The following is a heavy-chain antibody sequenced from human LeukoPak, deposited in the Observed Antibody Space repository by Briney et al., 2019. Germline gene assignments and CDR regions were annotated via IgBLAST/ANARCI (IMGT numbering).Heavy chain of an antibody. J-gene: IGHJ4*02. CDR3: ARDSDYSGYDWFAY. V-gene: IGHV1-18*01. CDR1: GYTFTSYD. Sequence: ASVKLSCNASGYTFTSYDITWVRQAPGQGLEWMGWITPYNGNTNYAQKLQGRVTMTTDTSTSTAYMELRSLRSDDTAVYYCARDSDYSGYDWFAYWGQGTLVTVSS. D-gene: IGHD5-12*01. CDR2: ITPYNGNT.